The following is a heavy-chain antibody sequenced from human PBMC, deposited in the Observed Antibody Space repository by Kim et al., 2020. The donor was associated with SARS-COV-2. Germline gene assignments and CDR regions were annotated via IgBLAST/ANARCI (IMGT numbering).Heavy chain of an antibody. V-gene: IGHV3-23*01. CDR3: AKDRAYYYGSGFYGMDV. D-gene: IGHD3-10*01. Sequence: GGSLRLSCAASGFTFSSYAMSWVRQAPGKGLEWVSAISGSGGSTYYADSVKGRFTISRDNSKNTLYLQMNSLRAEDTAVYYCAKDRAYYYGSGFYGMDVWGQGTTVTFSS. CDR1: GFTFSSYA. J-gene: IGHJ6*02. CDR2: ISGSGGST.